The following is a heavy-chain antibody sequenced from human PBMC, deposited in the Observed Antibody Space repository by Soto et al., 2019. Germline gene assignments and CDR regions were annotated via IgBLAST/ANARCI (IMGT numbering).Heavy chain of an antibody. Sequence: EVQLLESGGGLVQPGGSRRLFCAAPGSTFSTYAMTWVPQPQGRGLEWVSTLTSGGGSYYGDTVRGRFTISRDNSKSTLYLQMNSLRAEDTAVYYCARTDKFNSHSSGWANRFDYWGQGTLVTVSS. V-gene: IGHV3-23*01. J-gene: IGHJ4*02. CDR2: LTSGGGS. CDR3: ARTDKFNSHSSGWANRFDY. D-gene: IGHD6-19*01. CDR1: GSTFSTYA.